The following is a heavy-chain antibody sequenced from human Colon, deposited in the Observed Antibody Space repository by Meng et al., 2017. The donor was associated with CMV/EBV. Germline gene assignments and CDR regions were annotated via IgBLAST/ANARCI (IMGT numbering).Heavy chain of an antibody. CDR2: INPNSGGT. CDR3: VRGGTIGYSYAIDY. D-gene: IGHD5-18*01. V-gene: IGHV1-2*02. Sequence: ASVKVSCKPSGYTFIGFYMHWVRQAPGQGLEWMGWINPNSGGTNYAQKFQGRVTMTRDTSISTAHMELSRLRSDDTAVYYCVRGGTIGYSYAIDYWGQGTLVTVSS. J-gene: IGHJ4*02. CDR1: GYTFIGFY.